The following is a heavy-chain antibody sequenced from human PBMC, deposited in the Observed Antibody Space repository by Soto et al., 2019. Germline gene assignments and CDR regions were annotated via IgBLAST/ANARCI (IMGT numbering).Heavy chain of an antibody. Sequence: SVKVSCKASGGTFSSYAISWVRQAPGQGLEWMGGIIPIFGTANYAQKFQGRVTITADESTSTAYMELSSLRSEDTAVYYCATYSSSLGYYYYYGMDVWGQGTTVTVSS. J-gene: IGHJ6*02. CDR3: ATYSSSLGYYYYYGMDV. V-gene: IGHV1-69*13. CDR2: IIPIFGTA. D-gene: IGHD6-6*01. CDR1: GGTFSSYA.